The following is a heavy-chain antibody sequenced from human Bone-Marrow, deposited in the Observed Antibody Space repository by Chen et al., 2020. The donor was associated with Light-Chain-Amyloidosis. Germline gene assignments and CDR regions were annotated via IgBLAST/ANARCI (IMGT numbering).Heavy chain of an antibody. V-gene: IGHV3-7*01. CDR3: ARDRGWWTFDI. J-gene: IGHJ3*02. Sequence: EVQLVESGGGLVQPGGSLRLSCTASEFTFTNFWMIWVRQAPGKGLEWVANIKQDGSKNYYVDSVKGRFTISRDNAKNSLYLQMNSLRAEDTAVYYCARDRGWWTFDILGQGTMVTVSS. CDR1: EFTFTNFW. D-gene: IGHD2-8*02. CDR2: IKQDGSKN.